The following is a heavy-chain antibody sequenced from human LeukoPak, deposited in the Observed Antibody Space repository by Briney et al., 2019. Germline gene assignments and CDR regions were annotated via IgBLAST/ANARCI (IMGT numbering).Heavy chain of an antibody. CDR1: GFTFSSYS. CDR2: ISSSSSYI. D-gene: IGHD4-17*01. CDR3: AKENYGDYDYVDYYYGMDV. V-gene: IGHV3-21*04. J-gene: IGHJ6*02. Sequence: GGSLRLSCAASGFTFSSYSMNWVRQAPGKGLEWVSSISSSSSYIYYADSVKGRFTISRDNAKNSLYLQMNNLRAEDTALYYCAKENYGDYDYVDYYYGMDVWGQGTTVTVSS.